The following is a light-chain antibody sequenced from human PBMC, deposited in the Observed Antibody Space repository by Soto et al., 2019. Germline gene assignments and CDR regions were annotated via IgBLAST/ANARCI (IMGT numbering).Light chain of an antibody. J-gene: IGKJ1*01. CDR3: QQYGSSTWT. Sequence: DTQMTQSPTSLSASVGDSVTITCRASQGINNYLAWYQQKPGKVPVLLIYSASTLKAGIPSRFSGSGAGTDFTLTISRLEPEDFAVYYCQQYGSSTWTFGQGTKVDIK. V-gene: IGKV1-27*01. CDR2: SAS. CDR1: QGINNY.